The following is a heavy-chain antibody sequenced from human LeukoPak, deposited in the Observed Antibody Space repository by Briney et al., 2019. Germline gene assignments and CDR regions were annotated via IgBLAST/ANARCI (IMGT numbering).Heavy chain of an antibody. Sequence: ASVKVSCEASGGTFTNYAFTWVRQAPGQGLEWMGGIIPVFGTTNYAQKFQGRVTITADESTTTAYMELRSLKSEDTAVYYCARGVRNSGSYYVDYWGQGTPVTVSS. J-gene: IGHJ4*02. CDR1: GGTFTNYA. D-gene: IGHD1-26*01. CDR3: ARGVRNSGSYYVDY. CDR2: IIPVFGTT. V-gene: IGHV1-69*13.